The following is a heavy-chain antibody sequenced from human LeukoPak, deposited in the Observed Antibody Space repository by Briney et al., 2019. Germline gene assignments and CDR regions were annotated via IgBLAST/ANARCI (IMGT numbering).Heavy chain of an antibody. CDR1: RFTLSSYA. Sequence: PGGSLRLSCAGSRFTLSSYAMSWVRQAPGEGLEWVSAISGSGGVTYYADSVKGRFPISRENAKDSLYLHRSSLRVEDAAVYYCARDATLVAFDYWGQGTLVSVSS. J-gene: IGHJ4*02. D-gene: IGHD4/OR15-4a*01. V-gene: IGHV3-23*01. CDR3: ARDATLVAFDY. CDR2: ISGSGGVT.